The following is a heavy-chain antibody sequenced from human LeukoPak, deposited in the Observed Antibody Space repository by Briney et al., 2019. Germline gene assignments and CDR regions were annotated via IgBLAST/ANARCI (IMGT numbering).Heavy chain of an antibody. J-gene: IGHJ4*02. D-gene: IGHD3-10*01. CDR2: IHPTDSQT. CDR1: GYNFANFW. CDR3: ARRAYSGSGSSDY. Sequence: RGESLKISCYDSGYNFANFWIGWVRQMPGKGLEWMGIIHPTDSQTLYSPSFQGQVTISVDRSNNTAYLQWSSLKASDTAMYYCARRAYSGSGSSDYWGQGTLVTVSS. V-gene: IGHV5-51*01.